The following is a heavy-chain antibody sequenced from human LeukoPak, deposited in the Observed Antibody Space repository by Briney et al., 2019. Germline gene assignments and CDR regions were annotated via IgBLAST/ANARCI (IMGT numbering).Heavy chain of an antibody. J-gene: IGHJ6*02. V-gene: IGHV3-23*01. CDR2: ISGSGGST. D-gene: IGHD1-14*01. CDR1: GFTFSSYA. Sequence: GGSLRLSCAASGFTFSSYAMSWVRQAPGKGLEWVSAISGSGGSTYYADSVKGRFTISRDNSKNTLYLQMNSLRAEDTAVYYCAKGPTGRAQTYYYYGMGVWGQGTTVTVSS. CDR3: AKGPTGRAQTYYYYGMGV.